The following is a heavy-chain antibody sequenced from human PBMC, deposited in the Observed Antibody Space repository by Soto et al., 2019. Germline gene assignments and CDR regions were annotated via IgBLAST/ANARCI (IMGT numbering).Heavy chain of an antibody. V-gene: IGHV4-59*01. CDR2: IYYSGST. CDR1: GGAISSYY. Sequence: PSETLSLTCTVSGGAISSYYWSWIRQPPGKGLEWIGYIYYSGSTNYNPSLKSRVTISVDTSKNQFSLKLSSVTAADTAVYYCARVWGGAFDIWGQGTMVT. D-gene: IGHD3-10*01. CDR3: ARVWGGAFDI. J-gene: IGHJ3*02.